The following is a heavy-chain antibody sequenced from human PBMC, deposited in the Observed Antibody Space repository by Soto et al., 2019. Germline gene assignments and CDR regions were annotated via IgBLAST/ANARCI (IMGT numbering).Heavy chain of an antibody. D-gene: IGHD3-3*01. CDR3: ARASLNPSITIFGVVIGAHYYYYYMDV. J-gene: IGHJ6*03. CDR1: GFSLSNARMG. CDR2: IFSNDEK. Sequence: QVTLKESGPVLVKPTETLTLTCTVSGFSLSNARMGVSWIRQPPGKALEWLAHIFSNDEKSYSTSLKSRLTISKDTSKSQVVLTMTNMDPVDTATYYCARASLNPSITIFGVVIGAHYYYYYMDVWGKGTTVTVSS. V-gene: IGHV2-26*01.